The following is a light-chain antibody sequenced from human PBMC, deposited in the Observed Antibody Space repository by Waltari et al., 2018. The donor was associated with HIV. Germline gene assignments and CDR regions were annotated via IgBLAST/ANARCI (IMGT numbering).Light chain of an antibody. CDR1: QTVLYSSNNKNY. CDR3: QQYYSLPYT. J-gene: IGKJ2*01. Sequence: DIVMTQSPESLAVSLGERATINCKSSQTVLYSSNNKNYLTWYQQRPGQPPKVVIYWASTRESGVPDRFSGSGSGTDFTLTINSLQAEDVAVYYCQQYYSLPYTFGRGTKLEIK. V-gene: IGKV4-1*01. CDR2: WAS.